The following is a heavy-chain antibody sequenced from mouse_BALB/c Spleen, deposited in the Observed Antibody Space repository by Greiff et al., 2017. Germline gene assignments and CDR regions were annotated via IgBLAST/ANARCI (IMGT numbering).Heavy chain of an antibody. V-gene: IGHV1-5*01. CDR2: IYPGNSDT. D-gene: IGHD1-1*01. J-gene: IGHJ3*01. Sequence: EVKLVESGTVLARPGASVKMSCKASGYTFTSYWMHWVKQRPGQGLEWIGAIYPGNSDTSYNQKFKGKAKLTAVTSTSTAYMELSSLTNEDSAVYYCTRGDYGRAWFAYWGQGTLVTVSA. CDR3: TRGDYGRAWFAY. CDR1: GYTFTSYW.